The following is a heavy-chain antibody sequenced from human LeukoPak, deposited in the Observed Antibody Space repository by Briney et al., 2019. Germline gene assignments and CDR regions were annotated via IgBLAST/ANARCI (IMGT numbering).Heavy chain of an antibody. V-gene: IGHV3-64*01. J-gene: IGHJ3*02. CDR3: ARGARAAFDI. CDR1: GFTFSAYT. Sequence: GGSLRLSCAASGFTFSAYTMHWVRQAPGKGLEYVSVISDNGGRTFYANSVKGRFTISRDNSKNTLYLQMGSLPPEDMAVYYCARGARAAFDIWGQGTMVTVSS. CDR2: ISDNGGRT.